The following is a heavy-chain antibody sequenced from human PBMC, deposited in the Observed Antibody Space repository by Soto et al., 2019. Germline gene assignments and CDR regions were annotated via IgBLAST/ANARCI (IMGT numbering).Heavy chain of an antibody. Sequence: GESLNISCKGSGYSFTSYWIGWVRQMPGKGLEWMGIIYPGDSDTRYSPSFQGQVTISADKSISTAYLQWSSLKASDTAMYYCARSSLGYCSSTSCRAAFDIWGQGTMVTVSS. CDR3: ARSSLGYCSSTSCRAAFDI. CDR2: IYPGDSDT. D-gene: IGHD2-2*01. V-gene: IGHV5-51*01. CDR1: GYSFTSYW. J-gene: IGHJ3*02.